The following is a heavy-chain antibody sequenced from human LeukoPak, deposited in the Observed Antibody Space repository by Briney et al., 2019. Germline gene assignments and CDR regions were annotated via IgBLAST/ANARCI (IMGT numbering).Heavy chain of an antibody. J-gene: IGHJ4*02. V-gene: IGHV3-74*01. CDR2: IDNGGSTT. CDR3: ARVRSDYSSSSPPDY. CDR1: GFTFSTYW. D-gene: IGHD6-6*01. Sequence: PGGSLRLSCAASGFTFSTYWMHWVRQAPGKGLVWVSRIDNGGSTTLYADSVRGRFTISRDNAKNTLYFQMNSLRAEDTAIYYCARVRSDYSSSSPPDYWGQGTPVTVSS.